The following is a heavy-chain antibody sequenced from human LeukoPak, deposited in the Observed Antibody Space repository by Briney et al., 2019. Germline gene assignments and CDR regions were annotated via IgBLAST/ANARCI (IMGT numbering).Heavy chain of an antibody. D-gene: IGHD3-10*01. CDR3: ARVTSGEFADY. V-gene: IGHV4-31*03. Sequence: PSETLSLTCTVSSRSISIGGYYWSWIRQHPGKGLEWIGYIYYSGITYYNPSLKSRVTISVDTSKNQFSLYLSSVTAADTAVYYCARVTSGEFADYWGQGTLVTVSS. J-gene: IGHJ4*02. CDR1: SRSISIGGYY. CDR2: IYYSGIT.